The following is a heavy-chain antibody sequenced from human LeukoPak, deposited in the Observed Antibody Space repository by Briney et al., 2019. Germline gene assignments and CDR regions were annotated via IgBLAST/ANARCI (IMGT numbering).Heavy chain of an antibody. D-gene: IGHD6-6*01. J-gene: IGHJ4*02. Sequence: GGSLRLSCAASGFTFSTYAMSWVRQAPGKGLEWVSAIRGSGGSTYYTDSVNYADSVKGRFTISRDTSKNTLYLQMNSLRAEDTAVYYCAKEATTSSRGFDYSDYWGQGTLVTVSS. CDR2: IRGSGGST. V-gene: IGHV3-23*01. CDR1: GFTFSTYA. CDR3: AKEATTSSRGFDYSDY.